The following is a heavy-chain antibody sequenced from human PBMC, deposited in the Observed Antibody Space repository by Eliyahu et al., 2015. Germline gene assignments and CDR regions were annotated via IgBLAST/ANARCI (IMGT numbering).Heavy chain of an antibody. J-gene: IGHJ3*02. D-gene: IGHD3-22*01. CDR3: ARRHPGYDAFDI. CDR2: MDPSDSYT. Sequence: EVQLVQSGAEVKKPGESLRISCXXSGYSFTSYWIXWVRQMPGKGLEWMGRMDPSDSYTNYSPSFQGHVTISADKSISTAYLQWSSLKASDTAMYYCARRHPGYDAFDIWGQGTMVTVSS. V-gene: IGHV5-10-1*03. CDR1: GYSFTSYW.